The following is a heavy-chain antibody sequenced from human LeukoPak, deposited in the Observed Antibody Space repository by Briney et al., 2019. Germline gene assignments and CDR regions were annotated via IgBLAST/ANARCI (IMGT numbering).Heavy chain of an antibody. D-gene: IGHD3-10*01. CDR2: ISGSGGST. CDR3: AKDWSGSGTMGSDY. V-gene: IGHV3-23*01. J-gene: IGHJ4*02. Sequence: GGSLRLSRAASGFTFSSYGMSWIRQAPGKGLEWVSGISGSGGSTYYADSVKGRFTISRDNSKNSLYLQMNSLRAEDTALYYCAKDWSGSGTMGSDYWGQGTLVTVSS. CDR1: GFTFSSYG.